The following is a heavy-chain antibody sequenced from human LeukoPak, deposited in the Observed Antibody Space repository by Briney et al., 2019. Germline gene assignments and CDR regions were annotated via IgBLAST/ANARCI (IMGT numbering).Heavy chain of an antibody. CDR3: ASDLFGSGSYYPEYYFDY. Sequence: SVKVSCKASGGTFSSYAISWVLQAPGQGLEWMGGIIPIFGTANYAQKFQGRVTITADESTSTAYMEPSSLRSEDTAVYYCASDLFGSGSYYPEYYFDYWGQGTLVTVSS. V-gene: IGHV1-69*01. D-gene: IGHD3-10*01. CDR1: GGTFSSYA. J-gene: IGHJ4*02. CDR2: IIPIFGTA.